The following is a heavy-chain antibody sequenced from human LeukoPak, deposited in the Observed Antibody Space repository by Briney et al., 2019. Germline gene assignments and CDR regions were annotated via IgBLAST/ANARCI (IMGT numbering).Heavy chain of an antibody. CDR1: GFTVSSNY. CDR3: ASSYSSGWYYDY. CDR2: IYSGGST. Sequence: GGSLRLSCAASGFTVSSNYMSCVRQAPGKGLEWVSVIYSGGSTYYADSVKGRFTISRDNSKNTLYLQMNSLRAEDTAVYYCASSYSSGWYYDYWGQGTPVTVSS. D-gene: IGHD6-19*01. J-gene: IGHJ4*02. V-gene: IGHV3-66*01.